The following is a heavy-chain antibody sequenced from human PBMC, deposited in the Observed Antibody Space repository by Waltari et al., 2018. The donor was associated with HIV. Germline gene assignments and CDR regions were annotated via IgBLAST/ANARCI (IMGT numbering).Heavy chain of an antibody. CDR2: INIDGSGT. D-gene: IGHD2-2*01. CDR3: TRDLSTYGHEFDY. Sequence: VQLVESGGKLVQPGGSLRLSCAASGFNFRSYWMHWIRHVPGKGLVWGSHINIDGSGTSYLESVKGRVTISRDNANNTLYLQMNNLRVEDTAMYFCTRDLSTYGHEFDYWGQGTLVTVAS. V-gene: IGHV3-74*01. J-gene: IGHJ4*02. CDR1: GFNFRSYW.